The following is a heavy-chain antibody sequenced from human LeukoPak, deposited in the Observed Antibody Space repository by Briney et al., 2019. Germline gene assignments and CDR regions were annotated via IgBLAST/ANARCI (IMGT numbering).Heavy chain of an antibody. V-gene: IGHV3-30*18. D-gene: IGHD3-22*01. CDR3: AKIEYYDSSGYLNY. CDR2: ILHDGTNE. Sequence: GGSLRLSCAASGFTFSSYGMLWVRQAPGKGLEWVAGILHDGTNEYYPDSVKGRFTISRDNSKNTLFLQMNSLRAEDTAVYYCAKIEYYDSSGYLNYWGQGTLVSVSS. J-gene: IGHJ4*02. CDR1: GFTFSSYG.